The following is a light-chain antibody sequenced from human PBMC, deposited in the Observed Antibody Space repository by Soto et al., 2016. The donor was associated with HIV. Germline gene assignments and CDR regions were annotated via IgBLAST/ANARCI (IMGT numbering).Light chain of an antibody. CDR2: DDS. V-gene: IGLV3-21*03. CDR3: QVYDSPSDQVV. Sequence: SYVLTQPPSVSVAPGKTARITCGGTNVGSKSVHWYQQKPGQAPVLVVYDDSDRPSGIPERFSGSNSENTATLTISRVEAGDEADYFCQVYDSPSDQVVFGGRTKLTVL. CDR1: NVGSKS. J-gene: IGLJ2*01.